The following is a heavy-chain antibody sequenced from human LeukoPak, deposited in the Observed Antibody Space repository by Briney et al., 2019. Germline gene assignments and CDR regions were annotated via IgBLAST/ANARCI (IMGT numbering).Heavy chain of an antibody. CDR2: ISGSDGST. D-gene: IGHD2-21*01. CDR3: AKGRIGFDS. V-gene: IGHV3-23*01. CDR1: GFTFSIYG. Sequence: GGPLRLSCAASGFTFSIYGMSWVRQAPGKGLEWVSGISGSDGSTYNADSVKGRFTISRDNSKNMLYLQMNSLRAEDTAIYYCAKGRIGFDSWGQGTLVTVSS. J-gene: IGHJ4*02.